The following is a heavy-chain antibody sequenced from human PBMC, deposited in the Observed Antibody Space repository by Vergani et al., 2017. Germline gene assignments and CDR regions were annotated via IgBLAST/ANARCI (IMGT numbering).Heavy chain of an antibody. D-gene: IGHD3-10*01. CDR2: ISSSSSYI. CDR3: ARETGYYGSGSYSDWFDP. Sequence: QMQLVESGGGLVKPGGSLRLSCAASGFTFSDYYMSWIRQAPGKGLEWVSSISSSSSYIYYADSVKGRFTISRDNAKNSLYLQMNSLRAEDTAVYYCARETGYYGSGSYSDWFDPWGQGTLVTVSS. J-gene: IGHJ5*02. V-gene: IGHV3-11*06. CDR1: GFTFSDYY.